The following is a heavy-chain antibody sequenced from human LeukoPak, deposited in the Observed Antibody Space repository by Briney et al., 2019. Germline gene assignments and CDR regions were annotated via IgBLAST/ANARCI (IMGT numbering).Heavy chain of an antibody. CDR2: ISYDGSNK. CDR1: GFVFSSYG. CDR3: AKDGSGYYFPTARYFDY. J-gene: IGHJ4*02. Sequence: GGSLRLSCVASGFVFSSYGMHSVRQAPGKGLEWVAVISYDGSNKYYVDSVKGRFTISRDNSKNTLYLQMNSLRAEDTAVYYCAKDGSGYYFPTARYFDYWGQGTLVTVSS. D-gene: IGHD3-22*01. V-gene: IGHV3-30*18.